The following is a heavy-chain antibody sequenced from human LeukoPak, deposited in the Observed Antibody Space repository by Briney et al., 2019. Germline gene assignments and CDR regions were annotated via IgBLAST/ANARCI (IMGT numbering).Heavy chain of an antibody. J-gene: IGHJ4*02. CDR3: ARDAPYYDSSGYSRPLRYFDY. D-gene: IGHD3-22*01. V-gene: IGHV4-39*07. CDR2: INHSGST. CDR1: GGSISSSNYY. Sequence: SETLSLTCTVSGGSISSSNYYWGWIRQPPGKGLEWIGEINHSGSTNYNPSLKSRVTISVDTSKNQFSLKLSSVTAADTAVYYCARDAPYYDSSGYSRPLRYFDYWGQGTLVTVSS.